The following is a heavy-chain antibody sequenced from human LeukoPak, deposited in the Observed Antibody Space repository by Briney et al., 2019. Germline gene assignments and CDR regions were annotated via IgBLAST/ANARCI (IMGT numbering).Heavy chain of an antibody. J-gene: IGHJ4*02. CDR3: ARGYDSSGYYHSDFDY. CDR2: IIPIFGIA. Sequence: ASVKVSCKASGGTSSSYAISWVRQAPGQGLEWMGRIIPIFGIANYAQKFQGRVTITADKSTSTAYMELSSLRSEDTAVYYCARGYDSSGYYHSDFDYWGQGTLVAVSS. CDR1: GGTSSSYA. D-gene: IGHD3-22*01. V-gene: IGHV1-69*04.